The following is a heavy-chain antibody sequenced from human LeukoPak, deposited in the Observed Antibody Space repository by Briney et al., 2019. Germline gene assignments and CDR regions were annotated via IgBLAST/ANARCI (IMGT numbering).Heavy chain of an antibody. Sequence: GGSLRLSCAASGFTFSNYAMTWVRQAPGKGLEWVSAISASGGSTYYADSVKGRFTISRDNAKNSLYLQMNSLRAEDTAVYYCARLKLLWSNYFDYWGQGTLVTVSS. CDR3: ARLKLLWSNYFDY. V-gene: IGHV3-23*01. CDR1: GFTFSNYA. J-gene: IGHJ4*02. CDR2: ISASGGST. D-gene: IGHD2-2*01.